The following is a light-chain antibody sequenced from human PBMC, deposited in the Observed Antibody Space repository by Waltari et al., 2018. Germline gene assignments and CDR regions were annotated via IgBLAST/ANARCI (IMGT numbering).Light chain of an antibody. CDR1: QVSGSS. J-gene: IGKJ4*01. CDR2: YAS. CDR3: QQSSSFPLT. Sequence: EVLTTQPPDFQSVTAKEDATTTCRANQVSGSSIPWYQQKPHQSPKFLIAYASRSSTGIPSRFSGSGSGTDFTLTISSLEAEDAATYYCQQSSSFPLTFGGGTKVEIK. V-gene: IGKV6-21*01.